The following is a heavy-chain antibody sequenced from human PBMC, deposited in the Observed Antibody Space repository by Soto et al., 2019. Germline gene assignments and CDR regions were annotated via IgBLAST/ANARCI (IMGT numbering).Heavy chain of an antibody. D-gene: IGHD3-22*01. J-gene: IGHJ6*02. V-gene: IGHV3-73*02. CDR3: TSSALIDYYYYYGMDV. CDR1: GFTFSGSA. CDR2: IRSKANSYAT. Sequence: EVQLVESGRGLVQPGGSLKLSCAASGFTFSGSAMHWVRQASGKGLEWVGRIRSKANSYATAYAASVKGRFTISRDDSKNTAYLQMNSLKTEDTAVYYCTSSALIDYYYYYGMDVWGQGTTVTVSS.